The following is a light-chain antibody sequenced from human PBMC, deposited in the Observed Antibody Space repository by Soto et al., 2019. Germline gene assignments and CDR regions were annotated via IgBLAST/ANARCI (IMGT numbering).Light chain of an antibody. Sequence: QSALTQPASVSGSPGQSITISCTGSSSDVGGYNYVSWYQQHPGQAPKLMIYDVSHRPSGVSNRFSGSKSGNTASLTISGLQAEDEADYYCSSYTISSATVLFGGGTKLTVL. CDR2: DVS. V-gene: IGLV2-14*03. CDR1: SSDVGGYNY. CDR3: SSYTISSATVL. J-gene: IGLJ2*01.